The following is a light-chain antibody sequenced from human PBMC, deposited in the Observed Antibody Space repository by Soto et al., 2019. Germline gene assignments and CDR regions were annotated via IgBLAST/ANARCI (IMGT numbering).Light chain of an antibody. J-gene: IGKJ5*01. V-gene: IGKV3-15*01. CDR1: QSVSSK. CDR2: DAS. CDR3: QQYGNSPIT. Sequence: EIVMTQSPATLSVSPGERATLSCRASQSVSSKLAWYQQKPGQAPRLLIYDASIRATGFPARFSGSGSGTDFTLTISRLEPEDFAVYYCQQYGNSPITFGQGTRLEIK.